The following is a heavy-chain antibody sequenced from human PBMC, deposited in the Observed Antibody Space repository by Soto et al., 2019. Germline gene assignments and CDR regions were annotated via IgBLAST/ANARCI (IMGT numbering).Heavy chain of an antibody. CDR1: GYIFTSYY. CDR3: ARDLGGWPDY. D-gene: IGHD2-15*01. J-gene: IGHJ4*02. V-gene: IGHV1-46*01. CDR2: INPFDGSR. Sequence: ASVKVSCKASGYIFTSYYIHWVRQAPGQGLEWMGWINPFDGSRMFAQSFQGRVTMTRDTSTSTVYMELSSLRSEDTAVYYCARDLGGWPDYWGQGTLVTVSS.